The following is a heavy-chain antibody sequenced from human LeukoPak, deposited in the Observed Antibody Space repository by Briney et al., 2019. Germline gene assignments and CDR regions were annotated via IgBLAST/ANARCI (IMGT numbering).Heavy chain of an antibody. J-gene: IGHJ3*02. CDR3: ARARKGVVVVSGAFDI. Sequence: ASVKVSRKASGYTFTGYYMHWVRQAPGQGLEWMGWINPNSGGTNYAQKFQGWVTMTRDTSISTAYMELSRLRSDDTAVYYCARARKGVVVVSGAFDIWGQGTMVTVSS. D-gene: IGHD3-22*01. CDR1: GYTFTGYY. V-gene: IGHV1-2*04. CDR2: INPNSGGT.